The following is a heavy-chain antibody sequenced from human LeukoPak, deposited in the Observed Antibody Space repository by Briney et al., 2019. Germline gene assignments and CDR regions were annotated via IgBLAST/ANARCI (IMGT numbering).Heavy chain of an antibody. CDR1: GFTFSSYS. CDR3: ARLKGIAAAGRDY. Sequence: GGSLRLSCAASGFTFSSYSMNWVRQAPGKGLEWVSSISSSSSYIYYADSVKGRCTISRDNAKNSLYLQMNSLRAEDTAVYYCARLKGIAAAGRDYWGQGTLVTVSS. J-gene: IGHJ4*02. CDR2: ISSSSSYI. V-gene: IGHV3-21*01. D-gene: IGHD6-13*01.